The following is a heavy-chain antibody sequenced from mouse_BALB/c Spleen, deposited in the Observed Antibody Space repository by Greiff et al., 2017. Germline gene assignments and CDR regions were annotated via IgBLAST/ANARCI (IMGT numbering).Heavy chain of an antibody. V-gene: IGHV5-6*01. CDR1: GFTFSDFY. CDR2: ISSGGSYT. D-gene: IGHD1-1*01. Sequence: EVHLVESGGGLVQPGGSLRLSCATSGFTFSDFYMEWVRQPPGKRLEWVATISSGGSYTYYPDSVKGRFTISRDNAKNTLYLQMSSLKSEDTAMYYCARHKTPSDYYGSHFDYWGQGTTLTVSS. J-gene: IGHJ2*01. CDR3: ARHKTPSDYYGSHFDY.